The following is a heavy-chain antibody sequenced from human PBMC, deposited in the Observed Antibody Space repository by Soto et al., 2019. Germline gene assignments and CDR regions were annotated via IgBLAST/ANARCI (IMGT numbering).Heavy chain of an antibody. CDR1: GYTFTGYY. J-gene: IGHJ6*02. D-gene: IGHD2-2*01. CDR2: INPNSGGT. V-gene: IGHV1-2*04. Sequence: ASVKVSCKASGYTFTGYYMHWVRQAPGQGLEWMGWINPNSGGTNYAQKFQGWVTMTRDTSISTAYMELSRLRSDDTAVYYCARDTGIVVVPAINYGMDVWGQGTTVT. CDR3: ARDTGIVVVPAINYGMDV.